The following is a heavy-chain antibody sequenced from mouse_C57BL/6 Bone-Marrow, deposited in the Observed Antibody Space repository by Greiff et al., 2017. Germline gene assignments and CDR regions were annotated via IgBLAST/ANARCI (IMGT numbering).Heavy chain of an antibody. V-gene: IGHV3-6*01. CDR2: ISYDGSN. CDR1: GYSITSGYY. CDR3: ARAFVKGFAY. J-gene: IGHJ3*01. Sequence: EVKLVESGPGLVKPSQSLSLTCSVTGYSITSGYYWNWIRQFPGNKLEWMGYISYDGSNNYNPSLKNRISITRDTSKNQFFLKLNSVTTEDTATYYCARAFVKGFAYWGQGTLVTVSA.